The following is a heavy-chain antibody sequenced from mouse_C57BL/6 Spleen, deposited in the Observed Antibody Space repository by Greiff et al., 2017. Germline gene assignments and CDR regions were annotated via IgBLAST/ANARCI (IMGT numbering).Heavy chain of an antibody. CDR1: GYTFTSYW. CDR2: IYPSDSET. D-gene: IGHD2-1*01. Sequence: VQLQQPGAELVRPGSSVKLSCKASGYTFTSYWMDWVKQRPGQGLEWIGNIYPSDSETHYNQKFKDKATLTVDKSSSTAYMQLSSLTSEDSAVYYCAREEGYGNFYFDYWGQGTTLTVSS. J-gene: IGHJ2*01. CDR3: AREEGYGNFYFDY. V-gene: IGHV1-61*01.